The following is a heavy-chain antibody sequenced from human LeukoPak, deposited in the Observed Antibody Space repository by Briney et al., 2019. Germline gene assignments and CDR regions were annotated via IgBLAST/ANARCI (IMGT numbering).Heavy chain of an antibody. CDR1: AFTFRNYA. J-gene: IGHJ4*02. CDR2: IASDGNDK. CDR3: VKRSRDGYNSPLDN. D-gene: IGHD5-24*01. Sequence: PGRSLRLSCAASAFTFRNYAMHWLRQAPGKGLEWVAVIASDGNDKHLADSVKGRFTISRDNSRNTLYLQMNSLRAEDTALYYCVKRSRDGYNSPLDNWGQGTLVTVSS. V-gene: IGHV3-30*18.